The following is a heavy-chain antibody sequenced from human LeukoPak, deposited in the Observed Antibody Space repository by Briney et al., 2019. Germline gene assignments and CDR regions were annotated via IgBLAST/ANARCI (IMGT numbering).Heavy chain of an antibody. Sequence: ASVKVSCKASGYTFTSYAIGWVRQAPGQGLEWMGWISAYNGYTNYAQSLQGRVTMTTETSTSTAYTELRSLRSDDTAMYYCARVGGNYEGLIDYWGQGTVVTVSS. CDR2: ISAYNGYT. V-gene: IGHV1-18*01. D-gene: IGHD1-26*01. CDR1: GYTFTSYA. CDR3: ARVGGNYEGLIDY. J-gene: IGHJ4*02.